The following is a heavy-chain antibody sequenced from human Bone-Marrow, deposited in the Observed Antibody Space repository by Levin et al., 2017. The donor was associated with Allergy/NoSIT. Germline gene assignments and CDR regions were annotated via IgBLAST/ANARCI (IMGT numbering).Heavy chain of an antibody. CDR2: VSSSGSST. CDR3: AKRFCGGDCYLTPQRTFFHH. CDR1: GFTFSTYA. J-gene: IGHJ1*01. Sequence: PGGSLRLSCAASGFTFSTYAMTWVRQAPGGGLEWVSTVSSSGSSTYYADSVKGRFTISRDNSNSALFLQMNGLRAEDTAIYYCAKRFCGGDCYLTPQRTFFHHWGQGTLVTVSS. V-gene: IGHV3-23*01. D-gene: IGHD2-21*02.